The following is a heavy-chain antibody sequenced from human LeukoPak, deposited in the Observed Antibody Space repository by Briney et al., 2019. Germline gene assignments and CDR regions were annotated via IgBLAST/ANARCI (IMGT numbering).Heavy chain of an antibody. CDR2: IKRETDGGTI. V-gene: IGHV3-15*01. J-gene: IGHJ1*01. CDR3: TTDRYYDNSELQFQH. D-gene: IGHD3-22*01. CDR1: GFTLNNAW. Sequence: GGSLRLSCAASGFTLNNAWMGWVRQASGKGLEWLGRIKRETDGGTIDYAAPVKGRFTISRDDSRNTLYRQMDSLKIEDTAVYYCTTDRYYDNSELQFQHWGQGTLVTVSS.